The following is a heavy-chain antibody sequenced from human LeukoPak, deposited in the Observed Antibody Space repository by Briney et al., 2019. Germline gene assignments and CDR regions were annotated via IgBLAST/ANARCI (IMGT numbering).Heavy chain of an antibody. CDR2: IYYSGST. CDR1: GGSISSYY. V-gene: IGHV4-59*01. D-gene: IGHD5-12*01. CDR3: VRGRRSSGCHDASDI. J-gene: IGHJ3*02. Sequence: SETLSLTCTVSGGSISSYYWSWIRQPPGKGLEWIGYIYYSGSTNYNPSLKSRVTISLDTSKNQFSLKVSSVTAADTAIYYCVRGRRSSGCHDASDIWGQGTMVTVSS.